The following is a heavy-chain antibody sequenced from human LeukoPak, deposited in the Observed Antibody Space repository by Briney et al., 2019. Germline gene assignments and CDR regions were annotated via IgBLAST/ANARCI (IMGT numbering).Heavy chain of an antibody. CDR3: AKPAGGAAAANADS. CDR1: GFTFSAYA. Sequence: PGGSLRLSCAASGFTFSAYAMSWVRQAPGKGLEWVSAVSGSGDSTYYADSVKGRFTISRDNSKSTLFLQMNSLRADDTAIYYCAKPAGGAAAANADSWGQGTLVTVSS. J-gene: IGHJ5*01. CDR2: VSGSGDST. D-gene: IGHD6-13*01. V-gene: IGHV3-23*01.